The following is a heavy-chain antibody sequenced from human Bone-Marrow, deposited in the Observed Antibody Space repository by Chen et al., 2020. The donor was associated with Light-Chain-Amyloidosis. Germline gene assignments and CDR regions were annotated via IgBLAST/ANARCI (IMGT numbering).Heavy chain of an antibody. J-gene: IGHJ4*02. CDR3: AKEQGLSVPY. D-gene: IGHD6-19*01. V-gene: IGHV3-30*18. Sequence: QVQLVESGGGVVQPGRSLRLSCAAPGFTFSSYGMHWVRQAPGKGLEWVAVISYDGRNKYYADSVKGRFTISRDNSKNTLYLQMNSLRAEDTAVYYCAKEQGLSVPYWGQGTLVTVSS. CDR2: ISYDGRNK. CDR1: GFTFSSYG.